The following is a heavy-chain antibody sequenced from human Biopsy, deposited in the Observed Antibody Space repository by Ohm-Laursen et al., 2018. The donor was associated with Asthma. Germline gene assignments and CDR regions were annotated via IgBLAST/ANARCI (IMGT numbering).Heavy chain of an antibody. CDR2: LFYSGTT. V-gene: IGHV4-30-2*01. CDR3: ARMNTVIQAANYYSYAMDV. CDR1: GDSINSGGYP. D-gene: IGHD2/OR15-2a*01. Sequence: SQTLSLTCAVSGDSINSGGYPWEWVRQPPGEGLGWIGLLFYSGTTHYNPSPKSRVTISVDRSKRQFSLKVNSVTAADTAVYYCARMNTVIQAANYYSYAMDVWGQGTTVTVSS. J-gene: IGHJ6*02.